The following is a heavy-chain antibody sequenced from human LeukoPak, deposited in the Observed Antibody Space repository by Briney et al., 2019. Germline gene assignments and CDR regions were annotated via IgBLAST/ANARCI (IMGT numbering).Heavy chain of an antibody. Sequence: SETLSLTCTVSGGSISSSSYYWGWIRQPPGKGLEWMGSIYYSGSTNYNPSLKSRVTISVDTSKNQFSLKLSSVTAADTAVYYCARHYRGSGSIYGMDVWGQGTTVTVSS. D-gene: IGHD3-10*01. V-gene: IGHV4-39*01. J-gene: IGHJ6*02. CDR1: GGSISSSSYY. CDR3: ARHYRGSGSIYGMDV. CDR2: IYYSGST.